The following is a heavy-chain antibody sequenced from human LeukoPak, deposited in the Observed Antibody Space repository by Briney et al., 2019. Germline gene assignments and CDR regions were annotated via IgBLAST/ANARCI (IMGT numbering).Heavy chain of an antibody. D-gene: IGHD6-13*01. CDR2: IYYSGST. J-gene: IGHJ4*02. V-gene: IGHV4-59*01. CDR1: GGSISSYY. CDR3: ARSVAAAGTDY. Sequence: SETLSLTCTVSGGSISSYYWSWIRQPPGKGLEWIGYIYYSGSTNDNPSLKSRVTISVDTSKNQFSLKLSSVTAADTAVYYCARSVAAAGTDYWGQGTLLTVSS.